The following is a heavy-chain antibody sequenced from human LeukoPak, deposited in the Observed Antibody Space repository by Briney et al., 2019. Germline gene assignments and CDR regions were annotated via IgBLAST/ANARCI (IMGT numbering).Heavy chain of an antibody. Sequence: GASVKVSCKASGYTFTSYYMHWVRQAPGQGLEWKGIINPSGGSTSYAQKFQGRVTMTRDTSTSTVYMELSSLRSEDTAVYYCARLMVRGVSPCGMDVWGQGTTVTVSS. CDR1: GYTFTSYY. CDR3: ARLMVRGVSPCGMDV. J-gene: IGHJ6*02. V-gene: IGHV1-46*01. D-gene: IGHD3-10*01. CDR2: INPSGGST.